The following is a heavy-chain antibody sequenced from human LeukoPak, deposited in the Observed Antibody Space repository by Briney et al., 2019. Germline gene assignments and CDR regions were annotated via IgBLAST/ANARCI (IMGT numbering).Heavy chain of an antibody. Sequence: SETLSLTCTVSGYSISSGYYWGWIRQPPGKGLEWIGSIYHSGSTYYNPSLKSRVTISVDTSKNQFSLKLSSVTAADTAVYYCASWAVRDIRSTSSDNLSFDYWGQGTLVTVSS. J-gene: IGHJ4*02. D-gene: IGHD2-2*01. CDR2: IYHSGST. V-gene: IGHV4-38-2*02. CDR1: GYSISSGYY. CDR3: ASWAVRDIRSTSSDNLSFDY.